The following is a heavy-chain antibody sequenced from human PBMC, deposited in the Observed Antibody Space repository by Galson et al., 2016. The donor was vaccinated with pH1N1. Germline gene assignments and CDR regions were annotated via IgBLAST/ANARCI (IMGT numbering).Heavy chain of an antibody. Sequence: QSGAEVKKPGESLKISCTGSGYDFSNYWIGWVRQMPGKGLEWMGIIYPGDSDTRYSPSFQGQVTISADKSIDTAFLQWNSLKASDTAMYYCARHRGGGGGDSYCFDYWGQGTVVTVSS. CDR3: ARHRGGGGGDSYCFDY. CDR1: GYDFSNYW. CDR2: IYPGDSDT. V-gene: IGHV5-51*03. D-gene: IGHD2-21*02. J-gene: IGHJ4*02.